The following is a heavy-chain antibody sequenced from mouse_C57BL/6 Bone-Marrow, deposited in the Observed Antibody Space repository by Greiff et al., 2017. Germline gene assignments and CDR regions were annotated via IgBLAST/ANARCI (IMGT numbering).Heavy chain of an antibody. D-gene: IGHD4-1*01. J-gene: IGHJ2*01. CDR1: GYTFTSYG. Sequence: QVQLQHSGAELARPGASVKLSCKASGYTFTSYGISWVKQRTGQGLEWIGEIYPRSGNTYYNEKFKGKATLTADKSSSTAYMELRSLTSEDSAVYYCARWTGTGDYWGQGTTLTVSS. V-gene: IGHV1-81*01. CDR3: ARWTGTGDY. CDR2: IYPRSGNT.